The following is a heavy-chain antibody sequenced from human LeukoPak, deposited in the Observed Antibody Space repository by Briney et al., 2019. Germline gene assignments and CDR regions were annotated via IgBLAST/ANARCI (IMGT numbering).Heavy chain of an antibody. CDR2: ISSSSSNI. CDR3: AKPQKPLCLGGLLPPPP. CDR1: GFTLSSYN. Sequence: GGSLRLSCAASGFTLSSYNMNWVRQAPGKGLEWVSSISSSSSNIYYADSVKGRFTISRDNSKNTLYLQMNSLRAEDTAVYYCAKPQKPLCLGGLLPPPPWAKEPLAPVS. V-gene: IGHV3-21*04. J-gene: IGHJ5*02. D-gene: IGHD3-16*01.